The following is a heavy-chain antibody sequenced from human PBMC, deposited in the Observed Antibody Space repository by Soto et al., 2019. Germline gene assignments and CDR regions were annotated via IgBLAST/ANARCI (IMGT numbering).Heavy chain of an antibody. Sequence: SETLSLTCAVSGGSISSSNWWSWVRQPPGKGLEWIGEIYHSGSTNYNPSLKSRVTISVDKSKNQFSLKLSSVTAADTAVYYCARGRSSPMVYAPFDIWGQGTMVTVSS. V-gene: IGHV4-4*02. D-gene: IGHD2-8*01. CDR3: ARGRSSPMVYAPFDI. J-gene: IGHJ3*02. CDR2: IYHSGST. CDR1: GGSISSSNW.